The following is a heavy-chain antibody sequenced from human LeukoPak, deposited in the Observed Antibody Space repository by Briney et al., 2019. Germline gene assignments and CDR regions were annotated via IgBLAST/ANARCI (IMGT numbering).Heavy chain of an antibody. CDR3: ARGGNGFDP. Sequence: PGGSLRLSCVVSGFTVTTNYMTWVRQASGKGLEWVSVIYSGGSTYYADSVKGRFTISRDNSKNTLYLQMNSLRAEDTALYYCARGGNGFDPWGQGTLVTVSS. J-gene: IGHJ5*02. V-gene: IGHV3-53*01. CDR2: IYSGGST. CDR1: GFTVTTNY.